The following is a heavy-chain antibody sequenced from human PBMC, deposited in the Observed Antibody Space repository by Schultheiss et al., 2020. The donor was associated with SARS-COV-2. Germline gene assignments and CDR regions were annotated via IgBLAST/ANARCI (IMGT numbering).Heavy chain of an antibody. CDR3: ARDTAMVIGYYYYGMDV. V-gene: IGHV6-1*01. CDR2: TYYRSKWYN. D-gene: IGHD5-18*01. J-gene: IGHJ6*02. Sequence: SQTLSLTCAISGDSVSSNSAAWNWIRQSPSRGLEWLGRTYYRSKWYNDYAVSVKSRITINPDTSKNQFSLQLSSVTAADTAVYYCARDTAMVIGYYYYGMDVWGQGTTVTVSS. CDR1: GDSVSSNSAA.